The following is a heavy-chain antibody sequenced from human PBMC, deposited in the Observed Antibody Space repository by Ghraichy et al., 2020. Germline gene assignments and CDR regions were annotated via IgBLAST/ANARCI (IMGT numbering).Heavy chain of an antibody. CDR1: GFTFSGDA. Sequence: GGSLRLSCAASGFTFSGDAIAWGCQAQGQGLEWVSSIRGSGAYTYYTDSVKGRFTISRGNSKNTLYLQINSLRAEDTTVYYCAKQQLPNLDYWGQVSLITVSS. D-gene: IGHD5-24*01. CDR2: IRGSGAYT. CDR3: AKQQLPNLDY. J-gene: IGHJ4*02. V-gene: IGHV3-23*01.